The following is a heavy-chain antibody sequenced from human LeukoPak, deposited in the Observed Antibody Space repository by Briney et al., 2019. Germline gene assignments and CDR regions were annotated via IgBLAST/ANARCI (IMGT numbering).Heavy chain of an antibody. V-gene: IGHV4-31*03. CDR1: GGSMSSGGYY. CDR2: IYYSGST. Sequence: SSETLSLTCTVSGGSMSSGGYYWSRIRQHPGKGLEWIAYIYYSGSTYYNPSLKSRVTISVDTSKNQFSLKLSSVTAADTAVYYCARLNDSSGLDAFDIWAQGTMVTVSS. J-gene: IGHJ3*02. D-gene: IGHD3-22*01. CDR3: ARLNDSSGLDAFDI.